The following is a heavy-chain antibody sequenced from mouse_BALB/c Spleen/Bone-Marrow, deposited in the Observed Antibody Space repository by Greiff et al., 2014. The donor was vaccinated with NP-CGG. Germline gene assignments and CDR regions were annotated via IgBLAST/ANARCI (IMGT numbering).Heavy chain of an antibody. V-gene: IGHV5-4*02. Sequence: EVQLQQSGGGLVKPGGSLKLSCAASGVTFSDYYMYWVRQTPEKRLEWVAIISDGGSYTYYPDSVKGRFTISRDNAKNNLYLQMSSLKSDDTAMYYCARDRAYYRYDGYYYAMDYWGQGTSVTVSS. D-gene: IGHD2-14*01. CDR3: ARDRAYYRYDGYYYAMDY. CDR2: ISDGGSYT. J-gene: IGHJ4*01. CDR1: GVTFSDYY.